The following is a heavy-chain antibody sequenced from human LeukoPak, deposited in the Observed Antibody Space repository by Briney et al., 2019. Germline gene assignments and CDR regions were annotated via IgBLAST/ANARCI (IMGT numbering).Heavy chain of an antibody. V-gene: IGHV1-24*01. D-gene: IGHD1-26*01. CDR1: GYTLTELS. CDR3: ATVPPQWELRENYFDY. CDR2: FDPEDGET. J-gene: IGHJ4*02. Sequence: GASVKVSCKVSGYTLTELSMHWVRQAPGKGLEWMGGFDPEDGETIYAQKFQGRVTMTEDTSTDTAYMELSSLRSEDTAVYYCATVPPQWELRENYFDYWGQGTLVTVSS.